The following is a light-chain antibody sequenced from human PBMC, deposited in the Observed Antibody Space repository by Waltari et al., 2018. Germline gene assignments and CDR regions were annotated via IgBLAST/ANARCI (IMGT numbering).Light chain of an antibody. J-gene: IGLJ3*02. CDR2: EGS. CDR3: CSYAPWV. Sequence: QSALTQPASVSGSPGQSIPLSCTGTSSDVGSHNLVSWYQQHPGKAPKLMIYEGSKRPSGVSNRFSGSKSGNTASLTISGLQAEDEADYYCCSYAPWVFGGGTKLTVL. CDR1: SSDVGSHNL. V-gene: IGLV2-23*01.